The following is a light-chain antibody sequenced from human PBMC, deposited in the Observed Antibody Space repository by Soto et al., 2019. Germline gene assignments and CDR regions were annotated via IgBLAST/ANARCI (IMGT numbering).Light chain of an antibody. CDR1: QTISSW. J-gene: IGKJ1*01. V-gene: IGKV1-5*03. CDR3: QQYDSFIWT. Sequence: DIQMTQYPSTLSASVGDRVTIICRASQTISSWLAWDQQKGGKAPKLLISKASILDSGLPSRFSGSGSGTEFNLTISTLQPEDFATYYCQQYDSFIWTFGQGTKVDTK. CDR2: KAS.